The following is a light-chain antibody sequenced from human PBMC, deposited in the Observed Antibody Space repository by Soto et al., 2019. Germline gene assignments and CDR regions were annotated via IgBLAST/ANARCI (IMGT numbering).Light chain of an antibody. V-gene: IGKV3-11*01. CDR1: QSVSNY. CDR3: QHRVNGPT. Sequence: IVLTQSPATLSLSPGERATLSCRAAQSVSNYLGWYQQKSGQAPRLLISDVSKRATGIPARFSGSGSGTDVTLTISSLEPEDVAVYYCQHRVNGPTFGGGTKVEI. J-gene: IGKJ4*01. CDR2: DVS.